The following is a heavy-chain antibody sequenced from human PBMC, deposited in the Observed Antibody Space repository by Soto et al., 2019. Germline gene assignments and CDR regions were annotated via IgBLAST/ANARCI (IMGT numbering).Heavy chain of an antibody. D-gene: IGHD4-17*01. V-gene: IGHV1-24*01. CDR2: FDPEDGET. CDR1: GYTLTELS. J-gene: IGHJ3*02. Sequence: GASVKVSCKVSGYTLTELSMHWVRQAPGKGLEWMGGFDPEDGETIYAQKFQGRVTMTEDTSTDTAYMELSSLRSEDTAVYYCATVLGTTVYDAFDIWGQGTMVTVSS. CDR3: ATVLGTTVYDAFDI.